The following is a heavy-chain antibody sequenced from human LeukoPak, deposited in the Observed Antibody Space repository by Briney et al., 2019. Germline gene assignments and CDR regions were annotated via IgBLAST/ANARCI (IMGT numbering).Heavy chain of an antibody. J-gene: IGHJ4*02. Sequence: VASVKVSCKASGYTFTGYYMHWVRQAPGQGLEWMGWINPNSGGTNYAQKFQVRVTMTSDTSISTAYMELSRLRSDDTAVYYCARAVAIFGVVIIPYFDYWGQGTLVTVSS. CDR2: INPNSGGT. D-gene: IGHD3-3*01. CDR1: GYTFTGYY. CDR3: ARAVAIFGVVIIPYFDY. V-gene: IGHV1-2*02.